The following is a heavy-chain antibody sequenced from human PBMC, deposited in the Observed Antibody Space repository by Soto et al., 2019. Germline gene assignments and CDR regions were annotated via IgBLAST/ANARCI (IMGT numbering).Heavy chain of an antibody. V-gene: IGHV1-18*01. D-gene: IGHD2-2*01. CDR1: GYTFTSYG. CDR2: ISAYNGNT. J-gene: IGHJ4*02. CDR3: ARVLYCSSTSCHSRH. Sequence: ASVKVSCKASGYTFTSYGISWVRQAPGQGLEWMGWISAYNGNTNYAQKLQGRVTMTTSTSTSTAYMELRSLSSDDTAVYYCARVLYCSSTSCHSRHWGQGTLVTVSS.